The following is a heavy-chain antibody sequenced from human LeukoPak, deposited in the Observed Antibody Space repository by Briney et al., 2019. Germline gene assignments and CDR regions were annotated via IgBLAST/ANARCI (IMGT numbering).Heavy chain of an antibody. CDR3: ARDYYYDSSGYSPFDF. J-gene: IGHJ4*02. D-gene: IGHD3-22*01. V-gene: IGHV1-69*06. CDR2: IIPIFGTA. Sequence: SVKVSCKASGGTFSSYAINWVRQAPGQGLEWMGGIIPIFGTANYAQKFQGRVTITADTSTTTAYMELSSLRPDDTAVYYCARDYYYDSSGYSPFDFWGQGTLVTVSS. CDR1: GGTFSSYA.